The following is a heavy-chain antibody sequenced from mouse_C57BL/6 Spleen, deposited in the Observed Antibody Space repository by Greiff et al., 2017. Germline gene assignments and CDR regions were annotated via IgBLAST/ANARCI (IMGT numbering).Heavy chain of an antibody. D-gene: IGHD1-1*01. CDR3: ARRDYYGSSTGYFDV. CDR1: GYTFTDYY. V-gene: IGHV1-19*01. CDR2: INPDNGGT. Sequence: EVQLQQSGPVLVKPGASVKMSCKASGYTFTDYYMNWVKQSHGKSLEWIGVINPDNGGTSYNQKFKGKATLTGDKSSSTAYMELNSLTSEDSAGYYCARRDYYGSSTGYFDVWGTGTTVTVSS. J-gene: IGHJ1*03.